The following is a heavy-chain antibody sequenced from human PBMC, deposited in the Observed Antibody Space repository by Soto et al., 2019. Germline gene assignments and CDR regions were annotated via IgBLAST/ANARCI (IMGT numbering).Heavy chain of an antibody. CDR2: VKQDGSAT. J-gene: IGHJ5*02. D-gene: IGHD4-17*01. Sequence: GGSLRLSCAASGFTFSREWMSWVRQAPGKGLEWVANVKQDGSATYYVDSLKSRLTISKDTSKSQVVLTMTNMDPVDTATYYCARIIDGGDYGLFFDPWGQGTLVTAPQ. CDR3: ARIIDGGDYGLFFDP. V-gene: IGHV3-7*03. CDR1: GFTFSREW.